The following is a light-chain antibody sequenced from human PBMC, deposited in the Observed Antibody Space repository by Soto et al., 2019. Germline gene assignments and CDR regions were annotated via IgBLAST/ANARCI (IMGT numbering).Light chain of an antibody. V-gene: IGLV2-14*01. J-gene: IGLJ2*01. CDR3: AAWDDSLSGVV. Sequence: QSALTQPASVSGSPGQSITISCTGTSSDVGGYNYVSWYQQHPGKAPKVMIYDVSNRPSGVSNRFSGSKSGNTASLTISGLQAEDEADYYCAAWDDSLSGVVFGGGTKLTVL. CDR2: DVS. CDR1: SSDVGGYNY.